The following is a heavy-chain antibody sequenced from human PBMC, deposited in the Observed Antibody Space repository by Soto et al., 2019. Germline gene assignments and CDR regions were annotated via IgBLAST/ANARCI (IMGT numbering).Heavy chain of an antibody. CDR1: GGSISSSNW. D-gene: IGHD2-15*01. CDR3: ARDSQNPYAGYCSGGRCYYFDY. CDR2: IYHSGST. Sequence: SETLSLTCAVSGGSISSSNWWSWVRQPPGKGLEWIGEIYHSGSTNYNPSLKSRVTISVDKSKNQFSLKLSSVTAAGTAVYYCARDSQNPYAGYCSGGRCYYFDYWGQGTLVTVYS. J-gene: IGHJ4*02. V-gene: IGHV4-4*02.